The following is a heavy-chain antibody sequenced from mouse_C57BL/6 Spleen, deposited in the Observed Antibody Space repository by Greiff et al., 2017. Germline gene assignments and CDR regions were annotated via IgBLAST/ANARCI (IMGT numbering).Heavy chain of an antibody. CDR3: ARKAQGYNFYYFDY. D-gene: IGHD3-1*01. J-gene: IGHJ2*01. V-gene: IGHV1-80*01. Sequence: QVQLQQSGAELVKPGASVKISCKASGYAFSSYWMNWVKQRPGKGLEWIGQIYPGDGDTNYNGKFKGKATLTADKSSSTAYMQLSSLTSEDSAVYVCARKAQGYNFYYFDYWGQGTTLTVSS. CDR2: IYPGDGDT. CDR1: GYAFSSYW.